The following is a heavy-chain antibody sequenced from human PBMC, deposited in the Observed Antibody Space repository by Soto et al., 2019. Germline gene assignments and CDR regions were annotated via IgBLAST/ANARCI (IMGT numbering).Heavy chain of an antibody. D-gene: IGHD3-3*01. CDR2: ISYDGSNK. J-gene: IGHJ4*02. CDR1: GFTFSSYG. Sequence: GGSLRLSCAASGFTFSSYGLHWVRQAPGKGLEWVAVISYDGSNKYYADSVQGRFTIARDNSKNTLYLQMNSLRTEDTAVYYCASPKGSATYYDFWSGAASPKFDYWGQGTLVTVSS. V-gene: IGHV3-30*03. CDR3: ASPKGSATYYDFWSGAASPKFDY.